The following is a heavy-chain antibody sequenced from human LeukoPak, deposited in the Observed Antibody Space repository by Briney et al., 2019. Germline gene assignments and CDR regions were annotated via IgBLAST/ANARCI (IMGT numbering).Heavy chain of an antibody. CDR3: VRDSHYQGNSGVRYGHYDALDI. V-gene: IGHV3-7*01. Sequence: GGSLRLSCAAYGFNFRTFSLAWIRQAPGKGLEWVANIKTDGSVKHYMDSNERRFPIPRDNGGISLYLQINSLRAEDTALYYCVRDSHYQGNSGVRYGHYDALDIWGHGTMVTVSS. D-gene: IGHD3-16*02. CDR1: GFNFRTFS. CDR2: IKTDGSVK. J-gene: IGHJ3*02.